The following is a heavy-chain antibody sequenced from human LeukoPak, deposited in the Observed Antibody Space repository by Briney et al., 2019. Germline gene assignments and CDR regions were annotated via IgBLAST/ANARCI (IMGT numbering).Heavy chain of an antibody. CDR2: ISFDGKNI. CDR1: GFTFTNYG. D-gene: IGHD5-12*01. Sequence: PGRSLRLSCAACGFTFTNYGMHWVRQAPGKGLQWVAAISFDGKNIHYLDSVKGRFSISRDNSKNTLYLQMNSLRAEDTAVYYCARTYSRVSGYDFLFRYWGQGTQVTVSS. CDR3: ARTYSRVSGYDFLFRY. J-gene: IGHJ4*02. V-gene: IGHV3-30*12.